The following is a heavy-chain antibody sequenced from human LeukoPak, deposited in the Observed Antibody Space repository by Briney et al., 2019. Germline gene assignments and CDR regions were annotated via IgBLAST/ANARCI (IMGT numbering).Heavy chain of an antibody. Sequence: KTSETLSLTCTVSGGSISSSSYYWGWIRQPPGKGLEWIGSIYYSGSTYYNPSLKSRVTISVDTSKNQFSLKLSSVTAADTAVYYCARLRVEDDYVFWNWFDPWGQGTLVTVSS. CDR2: IYYSGST. J-gene: IGHJ5*02. CDR1: GGSISSSSYY. D-gene: IGHD3-16*01. V-gene: IGHV4-39*01. CDR3: ARLRVEDDYVFWNWFDP.